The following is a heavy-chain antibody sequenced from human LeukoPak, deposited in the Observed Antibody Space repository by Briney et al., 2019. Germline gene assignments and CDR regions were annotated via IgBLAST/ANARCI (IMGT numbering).Heavy chain of an antibody. Sequence: PGGSLRLSCAASGFTFSSYWMSWVRQAPGKGLEWVSAISGSGDTTYYADSVKGRFTISRDNSKNTLYLQMNSLRAEDTAVYYCAKDSYDRYSSNDGYWGQGTLVTVSS. CDR3: AKDSYDRYSSNDGY. V-gene: IGHV3-23*01. CDR1: GFTFSSYW. CDR2: ISGSGDTT. J-gene: IGHJ4*02. D-gene: IGHD5-18*01.